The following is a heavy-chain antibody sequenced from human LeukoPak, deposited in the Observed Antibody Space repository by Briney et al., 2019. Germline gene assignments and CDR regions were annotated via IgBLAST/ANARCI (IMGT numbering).Heavy chain of an antibody. V-gene: IGHV1-3*03. CDR3: ARRLRLLWFGESGWFDP. CDR1: GYTFTSYA. CDR2: INAGNGNT. Sequence: ASVKVSCKASGYTFTSYAMHWVRQAPGQRLEWMGWINAGNGNTKYSQEFQGRVTITRDTSASTAYMELSSLRSEDTAVYYCARRLRLLWFGESGWFDPWGQGTLVTVSS. D-gene: IGHD3-10*01. J-gene: IGHJ5*02.